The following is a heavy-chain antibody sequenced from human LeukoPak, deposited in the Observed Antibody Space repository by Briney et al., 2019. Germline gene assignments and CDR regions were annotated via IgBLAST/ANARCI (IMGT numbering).Heavy chain of an antibody. J-gene: IGHJ6*02. CDR1: GFTFRDYT. D-gene: IGHD3-22*01. Sequence: GGSLRLSCAASGFTFRDYTMNWVRQAPGKGLEWVSAISKSGNYIKYADSVKGRFTVSRDNAKNSLYLQMNSLRDEDTAVYYCARGGSGYGDYYYFYAMDVWGQGTTVTVSS. V-gene: IGHV3-21*01. CDR3: ARGGSGYGDYYYFYAMDV. CDR2: ISKSGNYI.